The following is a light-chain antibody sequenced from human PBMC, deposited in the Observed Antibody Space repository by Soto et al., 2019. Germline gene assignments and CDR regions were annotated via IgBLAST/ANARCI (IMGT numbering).Light chain of an antibody. V-gene: IGLV2-8*01. CDR2: DVT. CDR3: QAYDTSLSDWNWV. Sequence: QSALTQPPSASGSPGQSVTISCSGTSSDIGNYDYVSWYQQLPGNAPKLIIYDVTERPPGVPDRFSGSKSANGASLTVSGLQAEDEGDYYCQAYDTSLSDWNWVFGGGTQLTVL. J-gene: IGLJ3*02. CDR1: SSDIGNYDY.